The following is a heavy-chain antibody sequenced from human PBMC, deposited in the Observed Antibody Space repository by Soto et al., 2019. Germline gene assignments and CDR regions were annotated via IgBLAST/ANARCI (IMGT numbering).Heavy chain of an antibody. V-gene: IGHV3-15*07. CDR2: IKSKTDGGTT. J-gene: IGHJ6*02. D-gene: IGHD2-15*01. CDR1: GFTFSNAW. CDR3: TTAGYCSGGSCYYGMDV. Sequence: EVQLVESGGGLVKPGGSLRLSCEASGFTFSNAWMNWVRQAPGKGLEWVGRIKSKTDGGTTDYAAPVKGRFTISRDDSKNTLYLQMNSLKTEDTAVYYCTTAGYCSGGSCYYGMDVWGQGTTVTVSS.